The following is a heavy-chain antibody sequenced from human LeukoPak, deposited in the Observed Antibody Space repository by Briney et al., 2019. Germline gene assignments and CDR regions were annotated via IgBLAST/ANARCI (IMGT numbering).Heavy chain of an antibody. CDR2: ISSSSSTI. V-gene: IGHV3-48*04. CDR1: GFTFSSYS. Sequence: GGSLRLSCAASGFTFSSYSMNWVRQAPGKGLEWVSYISSSSSTIYYADSVKGRFTISRDNAKNSLFLQMNSLRAEDTAVYYCARFALKTPPTDWGQGTLVTVSS. J-gene: IGHJ4*02. CDR3: ARFALKTPPTD.